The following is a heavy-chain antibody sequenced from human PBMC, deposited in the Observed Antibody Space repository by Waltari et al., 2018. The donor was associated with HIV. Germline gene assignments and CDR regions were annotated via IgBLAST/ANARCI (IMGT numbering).Heavy chain of an antibody. CDR1: GYTFTSHS. V-gene: IGHV1-46*01. D-gene: IGHD2-8*01. CDR3: ARDLGYGANPLDY. J-gene: IGHJ4*02. Sequence: QVQLVQSEAEVKKPGASVKSSCKASGYTFTSHSIHWVRQAPGQGLEWMGIINPNGDYTRYAQKFQGRVTMTRDTSTSTVYMDLGSPRSEDTAVYYCARDLGYGANPLDYWGQGTLVTVSS. CDR2: INPNGDYT.